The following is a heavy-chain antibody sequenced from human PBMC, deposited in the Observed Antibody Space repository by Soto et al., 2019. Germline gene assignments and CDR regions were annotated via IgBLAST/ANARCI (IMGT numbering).Heavy chain of an antibody. CDR3: AKATATGGGAFDI. J-gene: IGHJ3*02. V-gene: IGHV3-23*01. CDR2: ILVGGST. Sequence: LRRSCAASGFTCSSYDMSWVRQAPGKGLEWVSTILVGGSTHYPDSVKGRFTISRDNSKNTVFLQMNSLTAGDTAVYYCAKATATGGGAFDICGQGTMVTVSS. D-gene: IGHD2-8*02. CDR1: GFTCSSYD.